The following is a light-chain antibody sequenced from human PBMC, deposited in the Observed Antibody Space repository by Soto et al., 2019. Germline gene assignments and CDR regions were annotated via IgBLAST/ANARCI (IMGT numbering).Light chain of an antibody. J-gene: IGKJ4*01. V-gene: IGKV1-9*01. CDR2: AAS. CDR3: QQLNSYPRT. Sequence: DIQLTQSPSFPSASVGDRVTITCRAGQGISSYLAWYQQEPGKAPKLLIYAASTLQSGVPSRFSGSGSGTEFTLTISSLQPEDFATYYCQQLNSYPRTFGGGTKVDSK. CDR1: QGISSY.